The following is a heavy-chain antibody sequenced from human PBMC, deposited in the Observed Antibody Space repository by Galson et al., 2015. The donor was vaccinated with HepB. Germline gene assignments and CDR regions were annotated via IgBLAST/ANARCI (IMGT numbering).Heavy chain of an antibody. V-gene: IGHV4-39*01. CDR2: IYYRGSTDFNPSLNT. CDR1: GASISSNYYY. CDR3: SRQEDITEAWRGDSDN. D-gene: IGHD2-15*01. J-gene: IGHJ4*02. Sequence: TLSLTCTVSGASISSNYYYWGWIRQPPGKGLEWIGSIYYRGSTDFNPSLNTYYNPSLNSPVTISVDTSKNQFSLKLSSVTAADTAVYFCSRQEDITEAWRGDSDNWGQGTLVTVSS.